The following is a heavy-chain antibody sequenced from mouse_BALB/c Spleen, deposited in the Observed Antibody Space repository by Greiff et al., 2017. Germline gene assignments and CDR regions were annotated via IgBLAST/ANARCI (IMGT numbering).Heavy chain of an antibody. CDR1: GYSITSDYA. CDR3: ARGAYYRYDGFAY. J-gene: IGHJ3*01. V-gene: IGHV3-2*02. CDR2: ISYSGST. Sequence: EVKLVESGPGLVKPSQSLSLTCTVTGYSITSDYAWHWIRQFPGNKLEWMGYISYSGSTSYNPSLKSRISITRDTSKNQFFLQLNSVTTEDTATYYCARGAYYRYDGFAYWGQGTLGTVSA. D-gene: IGHD2-14*01.